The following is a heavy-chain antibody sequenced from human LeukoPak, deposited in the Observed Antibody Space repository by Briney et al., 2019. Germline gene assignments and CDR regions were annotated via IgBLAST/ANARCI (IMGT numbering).Heavy chain of an antibody. CDR3: ARDYGDGGGWFDP. J-gene: IGHJ5*02. CDR1: GFTFSSYS. D-gene: IGHD4-17*01. Sequence: PGGSLRLSCAASGFTFSSYSMNWVRQAPGKGLEWVSSISSSSSSYIYYADSVKGRFTISRDNAKNSLYLQMNSLRAEDTAVYYCARDYGDGGGWFDPWGQGTLVTVSS. V-gene: IGHV3-21*01. CDR2: ISSSSSSYI.